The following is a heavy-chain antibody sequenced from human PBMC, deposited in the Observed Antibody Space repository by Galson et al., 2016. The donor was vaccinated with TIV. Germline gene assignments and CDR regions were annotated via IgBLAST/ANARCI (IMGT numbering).Heavy chain of an antibody. CDR1: EGTSDDYG. V-gene: IGHV3-9*02. Sequence: SLRLSCAVSEGTSDDYGMHWVRQVQGKGLEWVSGIILKTGSEKYYVDSVKGRFTISRDNARNSLYLQMNSLRVEDTAVYYCARGRHVDYWGQGTLVTVSS. CDR3: ARGRHVDY. J-gene: IGHJ4*02. CDR2: IILKTGSEK.